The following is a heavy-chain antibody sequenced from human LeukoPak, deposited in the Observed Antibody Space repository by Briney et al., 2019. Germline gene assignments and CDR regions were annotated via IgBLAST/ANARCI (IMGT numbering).Heavy chain of an antibody. J-gene: IGHJ4*02. D-gene: IGHD3-10*01. CDR2: IYPGDSDT. CDR3: AASTYGSGSYVAFDS. V-gene: IGHV5-51*01. Sequence: LGESLKISCKGSGYSFTNYWIGWVRQMPGKGLEWMGIIYPGDSDTRYSPSFQGQVTISADKSTSTAYLHWSSLKASDSAMYYCAASTYGSGSYVAFDSWGQGTLVTVSS. CDR1: GYSFTNYW.